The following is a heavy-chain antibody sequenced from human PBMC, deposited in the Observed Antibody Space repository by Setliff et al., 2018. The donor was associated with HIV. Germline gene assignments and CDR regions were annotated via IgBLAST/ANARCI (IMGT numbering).Heavy chain of an antibody. CDR3: ARVRETSGGYWGNFYYYMDV. J-gene: IGHJ6*03. V-gene: IGHV3-11*01. D-gene: IGHD2-21*02. CDR2: ISTSGTAT. CDR1: GFTFSDLY. Sequence: PGGSLRLSCAASGFTFSDLYMSWIHQAPGKGLEWISFISTSGTATFYADSVKGRFTISRDNANNSVYLQMNSLRAEDTAVYFCARVRETSGGYWGNFYYYMDVWGKGTTVTVSS.